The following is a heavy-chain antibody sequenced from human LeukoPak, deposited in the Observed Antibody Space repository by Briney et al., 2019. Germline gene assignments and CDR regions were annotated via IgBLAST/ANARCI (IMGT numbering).Heavy chain of an antibody. J-gene: IGHJ4*02. CDR1: GFTFSSFG. Sequence: GGSLRLSCAASGFTFSSFGMHWVRQAPGKGLELVAVIWYDGSKKYYADSVKGRFTISRDNSRNTLYLQMNALRAEDTAVYYCAKGDNWNGVHYWGQGTLVTVSS. CDR2: IWYDGSKK. V-gene: IGHV3-33*06. D-gene: IGHD1-20*01. CDR3: AKGDNWNGVHY.